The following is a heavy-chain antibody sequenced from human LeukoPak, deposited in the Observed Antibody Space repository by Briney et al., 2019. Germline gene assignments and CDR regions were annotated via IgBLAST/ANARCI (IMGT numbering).Heavy chain of an antibody. CDR3: ARDWGFDAFDI. D-gene: IGHD7-27*01. J-gene: IGHJ3*02. CDR1: GFRFSRNW. Sequence: GESLKISCAASGFRFSRNWMSWVRQAPGKGLEWVANIKHDGSEKYYVDSVKGRFTISRDNAKNSLYLQMNSLRAEDTAVYYCARDWGFDAFDIWGQGTMVTVSS. CDR2: IKHDGSEK. V-gene: IGHV3-7*01.